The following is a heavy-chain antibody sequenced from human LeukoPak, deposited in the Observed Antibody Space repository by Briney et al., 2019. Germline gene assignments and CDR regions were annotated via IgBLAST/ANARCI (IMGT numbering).Heavy chain of an antibody. CDR3: AKDRTATAYDGGDY. V-gene: IGHV3-23*01. Sequence: GGSLRLSCAASGFTFSSYAMSWVRQAPGKGLEWVSVISGSGGSTYYADSVKGRFTISRDDSKNTLYLQMNSLRAEDTALYYCAKDRTATAYDGGDYWGQGTLVTVSS. CDR1: GFTFSSYA. J-gene: IGHJ4*02. CDR2: ISGSGGST. D-gene: IGHD5-12*01.